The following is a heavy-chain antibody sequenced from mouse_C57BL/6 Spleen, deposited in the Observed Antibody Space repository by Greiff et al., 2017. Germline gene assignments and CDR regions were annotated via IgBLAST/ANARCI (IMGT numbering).Heavy chain of an antibody. CDR2: FYPGSGSI. CDR3: ARWEANWDFAY. J-gene: IGHJ3*01. D-gene: IGHD4-1*01. Sequence: VQLQQSGAELVKPGASVKLSCKASGYTFTEYTIHWVKQRSGQGLEWIGWFYPGSGSIKYNEKFKGKATLTADKSSSTAYMQLSSLTSEDSAVYFCARWEANWDFAYWGQGTLVTVSA. CDR1: GYTFTEYT. V-gene: IGHV1-62-2*01.